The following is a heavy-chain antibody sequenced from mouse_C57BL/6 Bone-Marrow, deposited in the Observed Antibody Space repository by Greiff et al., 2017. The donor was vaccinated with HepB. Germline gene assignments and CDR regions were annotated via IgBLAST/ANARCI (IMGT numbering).Heavy chain of an antibody. CDR3: ARAEIYYYGSSYVWFAY. D-gene: IGHD1-1*01. V-gene: IGHV1-4*01. CDR2: INPSSGYT. CDR1: GYTFTSYT. J-gene: IGHJ3*01. Sequence: VKLVESGAELARPGASVKMSCKASGYTFTSYTMHWVKQRPGQGLEWIGYINPSSGYTKYNQKFKDKATLTADKSSSTAYMQLSSLTSEDSAVYYCARAEIYYYGSSYVWFAYWGQGTLVTVSA.